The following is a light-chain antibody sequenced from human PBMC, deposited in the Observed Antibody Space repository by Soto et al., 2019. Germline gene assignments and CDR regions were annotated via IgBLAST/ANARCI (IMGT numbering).Light chain of an antibody. V-gene: IGLV2-14*01. CDR2: DVS. Sequence: QSALTQPPSVSGSPGQSITISCTGTSSDVGGYKFVSWYQQHPGKAPKLMIFDVSNRPSGVAGRFSGSKSGNTASLTISGLQAEDEADYYCGSYTGSIYVFGPGTKVTVL. CDR1: SSDVGGYKF. J-gene: IGLJ1*01. CDR3: GSYTGSIYV.